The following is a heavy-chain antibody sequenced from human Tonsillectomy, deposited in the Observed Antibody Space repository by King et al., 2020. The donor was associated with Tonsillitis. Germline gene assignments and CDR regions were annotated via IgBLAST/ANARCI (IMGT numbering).Heavy chain of an antibody. CDR1: GGSISSYY. V-gene: IGHV4-59*01. D-gene: IGHD3-10*01. CDR2: TFYSGTTYTGTT. CDR3: SSRGDTYGSVFDY. J-gene: IGHJ4*02. Sequence: VQLQESGPGLVRPSETLSLTCTVSGGSISSYYWTWIRQPPGKGLEWVGFTFYSGTTYTGTTKYNPSLKSRVTISADTSKRQFSLELTSVTAADTAVYYCSSRGDTYGSVFDYWGQGIPVTVSS.